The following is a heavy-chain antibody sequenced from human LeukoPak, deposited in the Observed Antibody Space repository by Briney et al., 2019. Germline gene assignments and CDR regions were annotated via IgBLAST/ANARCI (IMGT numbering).Heavy chain of an antibody. J-gene: IGHJ4*02. D-gene: IGHD1-26*01. CDR1: GHTFTSYD. Sequence: SVKVSCKASGHTFTSYDINWVRQATGQGLEWMGGIIPIFGTANYAQKFQGRVTITADESASAAYMELSSLRSEDTAVYYCASPGSVAGQYYFDYWGQGTLVTVSS. CDR2: IIPIFGTA. CDR3: ASPGSVAGQYYFDY. V-gene: IGHV1-69*13.